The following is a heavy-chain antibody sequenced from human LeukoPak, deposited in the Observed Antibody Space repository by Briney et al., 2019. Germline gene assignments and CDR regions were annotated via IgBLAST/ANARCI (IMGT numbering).Heavy chain of an antibody. V-gene: IGHV1-69*13. CDR3: ARGPAPRIAAAGPGPYYYYYYMDV. CDR1: GGIFSSYV. J-gene: IGHJ6*03. Sequence: PGASVKVSCKASGGIFSSYVISWVRHAPGQGLEWMGGILPIFGTANYAQKFQGRVTITADESTSTAYMELSSLRSEDTAVYYCARGPAPRIAAAGPGPYYYYYYMDVWATGTTVTVSS. CDR2: ILPIFGTA. D-gene: IGHD6-13*01.